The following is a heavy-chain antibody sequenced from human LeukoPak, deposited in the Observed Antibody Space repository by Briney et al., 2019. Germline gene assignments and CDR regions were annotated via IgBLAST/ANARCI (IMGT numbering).Heavy chain of an antibody. CDR2: IKQDGSEK. D-gene: IGHD3-22*01. Sequence: GGSLRLSCAASGFTFSTYWMSWVRQAPGKGLEWVANIKQDGSEKYYVDSVKGRFTISRDNAKNSLYLQMNSLRAEDTAVYYCARDLYRIVVVPHYFDYWGQGTLVTVSS. CDR3: ARDLYRIVVVPHYFDY. V-gene: IGHV3-7*01. J-gene: IGHJ4*02. CDR1: GFTFSTYW.